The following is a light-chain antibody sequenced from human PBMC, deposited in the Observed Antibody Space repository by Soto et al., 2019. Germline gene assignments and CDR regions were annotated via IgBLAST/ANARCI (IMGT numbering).Light chain of an antibody. CDR2: DVS. Sequence: QSALTQPRSVSASPGQSVAIPCTGTSSDVGGYNYVSWYQQHPGKAPKLMIYDVSKRPSGVPDRFSGSKSGNTASLTISGLQAEDEADYYCCSYAGSPYVFGTGTKLTVL. CDR3: CSYAGSPYV. V-gene: IGLV2-11*01. CDR1: SSDVGGYNY. J-gene: IGLJ1*01.